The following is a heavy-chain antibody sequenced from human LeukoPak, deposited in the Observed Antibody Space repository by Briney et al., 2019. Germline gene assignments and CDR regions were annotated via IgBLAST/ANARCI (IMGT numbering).Heavy chain of an antibody. V-gene: IGHV3-23*01. D-gene: IGHD6-13*01. Sequence: GGSLRLSCAASGFTFSSNAMTWVRQAPGKGLECVSAITAGGGTTYYADSVKGRFTISRDNSRNTLYLQLNNLRAEDTAVYYCARDATTATGWVYMDVWGKGTTVTISS. CDR1: GFTFSSNA. CDR2: ITAGGGTT. J-gene: IGHJ6*03. CDR3: ARDATTATGWVYMDV.